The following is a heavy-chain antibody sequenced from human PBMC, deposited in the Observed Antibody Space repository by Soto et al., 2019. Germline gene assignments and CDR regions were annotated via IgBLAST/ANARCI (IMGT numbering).Heavy chain of an antibody. Sequence: QVQLVQSGAEVKKHGASVKVSCKASGYTFTSYAMHWVRQAPGQRLEWMGWINAGNGNTKYSQKFQDRVTITRDTSASTAYMELSSLRSEDTALYYCARGSPLFMGYWGQGTLVTVSS. J-gene: IGHJ4*02. CDR3: ARGSPLFMGY. D-gene: IGHD3-10*01. CDR2: INAGNGNT. CDR1: GYTFTSYA. V-gene: IGHV1-3*01.